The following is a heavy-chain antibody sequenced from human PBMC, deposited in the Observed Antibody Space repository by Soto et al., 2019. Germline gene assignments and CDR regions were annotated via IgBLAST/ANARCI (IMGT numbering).Heavy chain of an antibody. CDR3: AKAAGGLYCSGGSCPTTHPSYYYYGMDV. Sequence: GGSLRLSCAASGFTFSSYGMHWVRQAPGKGLEWVAVISYDGSNKYYADSVKGRFTISRDNSKNTLYLQMNSLRAEDTAVYYCAKAAGGLYCSGGSCPTTHPSYYYYGMDVWGQGTTVTVSS. V-gene: IGHV3-30*18. CDR1: GFTFSSYG. D-gene: IGHD2-15*01. J-gene: IGHJ6*02. CDR2: ISYDGSNK.